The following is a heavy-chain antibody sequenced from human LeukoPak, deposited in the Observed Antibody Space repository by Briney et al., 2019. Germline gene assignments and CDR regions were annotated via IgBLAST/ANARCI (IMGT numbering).Heavy chain of an antibody. V-gene: IGHV3-11*06. Sequence: GGSLRLSCAASGFTFSDYYMSWIRQAPGKGLEWVSSISSSSSYIYYADSVKGRITISRDNAKNSLYLQMNSLRAEDTAVYYCARTYYDILTGYQTDFDYWGQGTLVTVSS. CDR3: ARTYYDILTGYQTDFDY. CDR1: GFTFSDYY. CDR2: ISSSSSYI. D-gene: IGHD3-9*01. J-gene: IGHJ4*02.